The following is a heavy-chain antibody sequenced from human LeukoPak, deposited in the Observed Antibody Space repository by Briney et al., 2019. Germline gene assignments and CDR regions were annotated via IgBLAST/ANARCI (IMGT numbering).Heavy chain of an antibody. V-gene: IGHV1-2*02. D-gene: IGHD3-10*01. Sequence: ASVKVSCKASGYTFTGYYMHWVRQAPGQGLEWMGWINPNSGGTNYAQKFQGRVTMTRDTSISTAYMELSRLRSDDTAVYYCSRVGWFGELYWFDPWGQGTLVTVSS. CDR2: INPNSGGT. J-gene: IGHJ5*02. CDR1: GYTFTGYY. CDR3: SRVGWFGELYWFDP.